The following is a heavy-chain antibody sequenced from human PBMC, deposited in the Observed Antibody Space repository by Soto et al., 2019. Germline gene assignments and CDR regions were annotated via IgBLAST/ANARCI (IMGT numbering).Heavy chain of an antibody. J-gene: IGHJ4*02. D-gene: IGHD1-26*01. CDR1: GGSLSSYY. CDR3: AREGIVGATTFDY. V-gene: IGHV4-59*08. Sequence: PSETLSLTCTVSGGSLSSYYWSWIRQPPGKGLEWIGYIYYSGSTNYNPSLKSRVTISVDTSKNQFSLKLSSVTAADTAVYYCAREGIVGATTFDYWGQGTLVTVSS. CDR2: IYYSGST.